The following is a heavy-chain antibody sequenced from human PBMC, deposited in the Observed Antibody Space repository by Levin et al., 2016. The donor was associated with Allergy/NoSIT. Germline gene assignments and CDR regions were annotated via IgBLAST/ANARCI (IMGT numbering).Heavy chain of an antibody. CDR1: GFTFKNHG. Sequence: GGSLRLSCAASGFTFKNHGISWVRQAPGKGLEWVANIDGSGGRTLYADSVKGRFTISRDNSKNTLYLQMNSLRAEDTALYYCARDHDSTWLTINWGQGTLVTVSS. J-gene: IGHJ4*02. CDR2: IDGSGGRT. D-gene: IGHD6-13*01. V-gene: IGHV3-23*01. CDR3: ARDHDSTWLTIN.